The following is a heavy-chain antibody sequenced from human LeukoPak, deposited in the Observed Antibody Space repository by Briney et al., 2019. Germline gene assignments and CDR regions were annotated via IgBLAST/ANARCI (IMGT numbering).Heavy chain of an antibody. Sequence: SETLSLTCTVSGGSISSTGYYWGWIRQPPGKGLEWIGSVSYSGSTYYNPSLKSRVTTSVDTSKNQFSLKLSSVTAADTAVYYCATWGQFWSGYYSFDYWGQGTLVTVSS. CDR1: GGSISSTGYY. V-gene: IGHV4-39*01. CDR3: ATWGQFWSGYYSFDY. CDR2: VSYSGST. D-gene: IGHD3-3*02. J-gene: IGHJ4*02.